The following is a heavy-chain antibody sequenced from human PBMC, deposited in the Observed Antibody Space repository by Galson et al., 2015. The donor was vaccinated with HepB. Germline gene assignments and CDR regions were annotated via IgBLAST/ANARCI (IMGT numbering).Heavy chain of an antibody. J-gene: IGHJ6*02. CDR2: ISGSGGST. CDR3: AKGSLGSRDYYGSEKDV. CDR1: GFTFSSYA. V-gene: IGHV3-23*01. Sequence: SLRLSCAASGFTFSSYAMSWVRQAPGKGLEWVSAISGSGGSTYYADSVKGRFTISRDNSKNTLYLQMNSLRAEDTAVYYCAKGSLGSRDYYGSEKDVWGQGTTVTVSS. D-gene: IGHD3-10*01.